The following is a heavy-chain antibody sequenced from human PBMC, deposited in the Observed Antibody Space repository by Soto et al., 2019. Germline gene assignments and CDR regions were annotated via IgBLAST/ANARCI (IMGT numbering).Heavy chain of an antibody. CDR3: VSSVGYYYYVVX. V-gene: IGHV3-74*01. Sequence: PGGSLTLSCAASGFTFISYWIHWVRQAPGKGLVWVSRINSDGSSTSYADSVKGRFTISRDNAKNTLYLQMNSLRAEDTAVYYCVSSVGYYYYVVXWGKGTTVT. CDR1: GFTFISYW. CDR2: INSDGSST. J-gene: IGHJ6*03.